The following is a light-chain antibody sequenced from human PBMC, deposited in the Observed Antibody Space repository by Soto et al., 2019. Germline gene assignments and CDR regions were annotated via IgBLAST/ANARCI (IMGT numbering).Light chain of an antibody. J-gene: IGLJ1*01. V-gene: IGLV2-14*01. CDR1: SSDVGGYNF. CDR2: DVS. Sequence: QSALTQPASVSGSPGKSITISCTGTSSDVGGYNFVSWYQQHPGKAPKLIIYDVSNRPSGVSYRFSGSKDGNTASLTISGLQAEDEADYYCSSYTGRSTPVFGPGTKVTVL. CDR3: SSYTGRSTPV.